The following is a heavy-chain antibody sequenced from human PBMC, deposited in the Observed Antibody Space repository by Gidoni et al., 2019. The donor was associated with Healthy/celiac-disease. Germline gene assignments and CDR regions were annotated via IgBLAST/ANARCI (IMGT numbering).Heavy chain of an antibody. CDR1: GGRRGSSRSY. CDR3: ARQRDRNYFWTIKGGNWFDP. CDR2: SYYRWST. V-gene: IGHV4-39*01. D-gene: IGHD3-3*01. Sequence: QLPLQESGPGLVRPSETRTRTCTAPGGRRGSSRSYWCGTRQPPGKGREWSGSSYYRWSTYYNPSLKSRGTISLDTSKNQFSLKLSSVTAADTAVYYCARQRDRNYFWTIKGGNWFDPWGQGTLVTVSS. J-gene: IGHJ5*02.